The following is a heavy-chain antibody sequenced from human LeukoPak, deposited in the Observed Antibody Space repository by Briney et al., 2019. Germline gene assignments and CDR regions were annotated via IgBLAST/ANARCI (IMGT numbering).Heavy chain of an antibody. V-gene: IGHV1-69*05. CDR3: ARSIWATVTTADAFDI. CDR1: GGTFSSYA. J-gene: IGHJ3*02. CDR2: IIPIFGTA. D-gene: IGHD4-17*01. Sequence: SVKVSCXASGGTFSSYAISWVRQAPGQGLEWMGRIIPIFGTANYAQKFQGRVTITTDESTSTAYMELSSLRSEDTAVYYCARSIWATVTTADAFDIWGQGTMVTVSS.